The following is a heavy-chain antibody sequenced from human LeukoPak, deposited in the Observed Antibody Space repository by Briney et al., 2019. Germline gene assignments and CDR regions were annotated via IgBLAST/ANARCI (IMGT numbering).Heavy chain of an antibody. D-gene: IGHD6-19*01. CDR2: RIPIFGKP. Sequence: SVKVSCKASRGTFGRDAISWVRQAPGKGLEWIGGRIPIFGKPKYAQNFQGRVTMTTDTSTSTAYMELRSLRSDDTAVYYCARTGLGWFDPWGQGTLVTVSS. J-gene: IGHJ5*02. CDR1: RGTFGRDA. V-gene: IGHV1-69*05. CDR3: ARTGLGWFDP.